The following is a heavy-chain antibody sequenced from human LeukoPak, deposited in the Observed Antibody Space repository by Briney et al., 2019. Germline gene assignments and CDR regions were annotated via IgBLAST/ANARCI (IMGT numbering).Heavy chain of an antibody. CDR1: GFTFSNHW. Sequence: GGALELFFAASGFTFSNHWMTWVRPAPGEGLEGVAKQKQDGSEKYYVDSVKGRFTISRDNAKNSLYLQMNSLRAEDTAVYYCTTSLPHIVDVTTSDGGNWGQGTLVTVSS. CDR2: QKQDGSEK. J-gene: IGHJ4*02. D-gene: IGHD2-21*02. CDR3: TTSLPHIVDVTTSDGGN. V-gene: IGHV3-7*01.